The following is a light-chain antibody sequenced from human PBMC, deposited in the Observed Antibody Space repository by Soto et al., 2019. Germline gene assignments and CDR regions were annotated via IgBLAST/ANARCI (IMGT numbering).Light chain of an antibody. J-gene: IGKJ1*01. CDR3: QQYNSYSWT. V-gene: IGKV1-5*03. CDR1: QSVNRW. CDR2: ETS. Sequence: DIQMTQSPSTLSASLGDRVTITCRASQSVNRWLAWYQQKPGKAPKLLIYETSSLESGVPARFGGSGSGTEFTLTISSLQPDDFAIYYCQQYNSYSWTFGQGTKVDIK.